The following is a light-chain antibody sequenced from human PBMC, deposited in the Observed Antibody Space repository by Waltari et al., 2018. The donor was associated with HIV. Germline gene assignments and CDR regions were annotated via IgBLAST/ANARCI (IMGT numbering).Light chain of an antibody. J-gene: IGKJ1*01. CDR1: QSVSSN. CDR2: GAS. CDR3: HQYGTSPQT. Sequence: EIVLTQSPGTLSLSPGERATLSCRASQSVSSNLAWYQQQPGQARRLLIDGASSRATGIPDRVSGSGSGTDFTLTISRLEPEDFAVYYCHQYGTSPQTFGQGTKVEI. V-gene: IGKV3-20*01.